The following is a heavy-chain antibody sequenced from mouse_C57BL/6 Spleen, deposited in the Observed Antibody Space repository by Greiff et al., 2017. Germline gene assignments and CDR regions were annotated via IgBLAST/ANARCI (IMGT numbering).Heavy chain of an antibody. V-gene: IGHV1-15*01. CDR3: TRDDVGDFDY. CDR1: GYTFTDYE. J-gene: IGHJ2*01. D-gene: IGHD2-12*01. Sequence: VQLQQSGAELVRPGASVTLSCKASGYTFTDYEMHWVKQTPVHGLEWIGAIDPETGGTAYNQKFKGKAILTADKSSSTAYMELRSLTSEDSAGYYCTRDDVGDFDYWGQGTTLTVSS. CDR2: IDPETGGT.